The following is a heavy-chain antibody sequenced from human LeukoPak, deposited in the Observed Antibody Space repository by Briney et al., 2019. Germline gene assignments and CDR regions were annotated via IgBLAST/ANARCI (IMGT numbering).Heavy chain of an antibody. D-gene: IGHD6-6*01. V-gene: IGHV1-69*01. J-gene: IGHJ4*02. Sequence: EASVKVSCKASGGTFSSYAISWVRQAPGQGLEWMGGIIPIFGTANYAQKFQGRVTITADESTSTAYMELSSLRSEDTAVYYCARYMGRAARHGFDYWGQGTLVTVSS. CDR1: GGTFSSYA. CDR3: ARYMGRAARHGFDY. CDR2: IIPIFGTA.